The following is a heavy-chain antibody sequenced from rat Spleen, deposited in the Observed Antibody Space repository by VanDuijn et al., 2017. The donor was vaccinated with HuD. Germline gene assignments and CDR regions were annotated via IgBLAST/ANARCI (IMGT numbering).Heavy chain of an antibody. CDR2: ISTGGGDN. Sequence: EVQLVESGGGLVQPGRSLKLSCAASGFTFSNYAMAWVRQAPAKGLEWVATISTGGGDNYYRDSVKGRFTISRDNAKTTLYLQMDSLRSEDTATYYCAKDKGEYNNLFDYWGQGVMVTVTS. V-gene: IGHV5S13*01. J-gene: IGHJ2*01. CDR3: AKDKGEYNNLFDY. D-gene: IGHD1-10*01. CDR1: GFTFSNYA.